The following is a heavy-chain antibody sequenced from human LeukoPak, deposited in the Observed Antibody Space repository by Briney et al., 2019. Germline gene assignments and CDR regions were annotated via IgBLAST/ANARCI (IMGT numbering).Heavy chain of an antibody. CDR1: GFTFSSYA. D-gene: IGHD6-13*01. CDR3: ARAPRNIAASYYFDY. V-gene: IGHV3-23*01. CDR2: ISGSGGST. J-gene: IGHJ4*02. Sequence: GASLRLSCAASGFTFSSYAMSWVRQAPGKGLEWVSAISGSGGSTYYADSVKGRFTISRDNSKNTLYLQMNSLRAEDTAVYYCARAPRNIAASYYFDYWGQGTLVTVSS.